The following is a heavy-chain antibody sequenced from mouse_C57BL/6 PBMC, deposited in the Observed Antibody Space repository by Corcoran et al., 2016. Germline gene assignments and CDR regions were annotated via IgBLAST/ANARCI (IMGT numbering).Heavy chain of an antibody. Sequence: EVQLQQSGPELVKPGASVKIPCKASGYTFTDYNMDWVKQSHGKSLEWIGDINPNNGGTIYNQKFKGKATLTVDKSSSTAYMELRSLTSEDTAVYYCARWRITTVVGYLDYWGQGTTLTVSS. J-gene: IGHJ2*01. CDR1: GYTFTDYN. D-gene: IGHD1-1*01. CDR3: ARWRITTVVGYLDY. V-gene: IGHV1-18*01. CDR2: INPNNGGT.